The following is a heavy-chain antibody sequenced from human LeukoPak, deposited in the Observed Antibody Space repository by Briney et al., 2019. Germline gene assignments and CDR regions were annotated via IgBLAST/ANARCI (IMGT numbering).Heavy chain of an antibody. CDR3: AKYRTTTAPPRNFDY. CDR1: GFTFSSYG. J-gene: IGHJ4*02. Sequence: GGSLRLSCAASGFTFSSYGMHWVRQAPGKGLEWVALIRYDGSNKYYADSVKGRFTISRDNSKNTLYLQMNSLRAEDTAVYYCAKYRTTTAPPRNFDYWGQGTLVTVSS. V-gene: IGHV3-30*02. CDR2: IRYDGSNK. D-gene: IGHD1-14*01.